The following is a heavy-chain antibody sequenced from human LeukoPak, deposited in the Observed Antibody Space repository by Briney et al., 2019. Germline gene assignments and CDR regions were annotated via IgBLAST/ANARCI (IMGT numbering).Heavy chain of an antibody. CDR1: GFTVSSNY. CDR3: IVFGDSNH. D-gene: IGHD4-17*01. V-gene: IGHV3-53*01. CDR2: IYSGGST. Sequence: GGSLRLSCAASGFTVSSNYMNWVRQAPGKGLEWVSVIYSGGSTYYADSVKGRFTISRDNSKNTLYLQMNSLRVEGTAVYYCIVFGDSNHWGQGTLVTVSS. J-gene: IGHJ5*02.